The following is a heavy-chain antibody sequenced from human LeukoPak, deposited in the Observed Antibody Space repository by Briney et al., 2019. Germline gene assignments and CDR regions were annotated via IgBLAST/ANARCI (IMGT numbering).Heavy chain of an antibody. Sequence: GRSLRLSCAASGFTFSSYGMHWVRQAPGKGLEWVAVISYDGSNKYYADSVKGRFTISRDNYKNTLYLQMNSLRAEDTAVYYCAKDRYSGSYPDYWGQGTLVTVSS. CDR3: AKDRYSGSYPDY. J-gene: IGHJ4*02. CDR1: GFTFSSYG. D-gene: IGHD1-26*01. CDR2: ISYDGSNK. V-gene: IGHV3-30*18.